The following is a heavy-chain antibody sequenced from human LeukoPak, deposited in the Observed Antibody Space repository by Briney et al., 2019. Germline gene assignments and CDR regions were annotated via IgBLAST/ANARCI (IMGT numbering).Heavy chain of an antibody. J-gene: IGHJ4*02. Sequence: GGSLRLSCAASGFTFDIAWMSWVRQAPGKGLEWVAAVSSGFHAFFADSVQGRSTVSREDARNSLYLQMNSLRAGDTAVYYCVREARGYHYTYFDYWGQGTLVTVSS. CDR2: VSSGFHA. CDR1: GFTFDIAW. V-gene: IGHV3-13*01. CDR3: VREARGYHYTYFDY. D-gene: IGHD5-18*01.